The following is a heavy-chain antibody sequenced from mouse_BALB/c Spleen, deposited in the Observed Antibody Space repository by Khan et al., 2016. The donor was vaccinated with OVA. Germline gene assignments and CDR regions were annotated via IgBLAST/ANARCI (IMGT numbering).Heavy chain of an antibody. CDR1: GFTFSSYG. Sequence: EVELVESGGGLVQPGGSRKLSRAASGFTFSSYGMHWVRQAPEKGLEWVAYISGDSSTIYYTDTVKGRFTISRDNPKNTLSLQMTSLMSEDTAMYYCATSYYSGYYFDYWGPGTTLTVSS. D-gene: IGHD1-1*01. CDR3: ATSYYSGYYFDY. J-gene: IGHJ2*01. V-gene: IGHV5-17*02. CDR2: ISGDSSTI.